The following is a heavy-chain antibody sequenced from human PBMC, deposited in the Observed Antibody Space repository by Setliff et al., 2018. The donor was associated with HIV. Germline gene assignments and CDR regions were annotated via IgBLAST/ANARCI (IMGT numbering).Heavy chain of an antibody. Sequence: SETLSLTCSVSGDSISNPNYYWGWIRQPPGKGLEWIGSIYFSESPYYNPSLSSRVTISVDTSTNQFSLRLNSVSAADTAVYFCARDTAFLKEGTEYWGQGTLVTVS. CDR2: IYFSESP. CDR1: GDSISNPNYY. CDR3: ARDTAFLKEGTEY. D-gene: IGHD5-18*01. J-gene: IGHJ4*02. V-gene: IGHV4-39*02.